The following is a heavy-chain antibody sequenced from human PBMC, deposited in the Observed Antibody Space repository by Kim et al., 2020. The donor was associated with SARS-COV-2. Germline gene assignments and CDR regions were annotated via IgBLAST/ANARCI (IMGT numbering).Heavy chain of an antibody. V-gene: IGHV4-39*01. CDR2: IYYSGST. CDR3: ARGTQTGTTSLTF. D-gene: IGHD1-7*01. CDR1: GDSISSSSYY. Sequence: SETLSLTCTVSGDSISSSSYYWGWIRQPPGKGLEWIGSIYYSGSTYYSPSLKSRVTISIDTSENRFSLKLTSVTAADTAVYYCARGTQTGTTSLTFWGQGTLGTVSS. J-gene: IGHJ4*02.